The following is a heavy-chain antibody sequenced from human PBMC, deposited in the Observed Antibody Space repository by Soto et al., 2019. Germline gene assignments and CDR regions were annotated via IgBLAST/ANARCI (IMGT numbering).Heavy chain of an antibody. V-gene: IGHV4-59*01. CDR2: ISYSGST. D-gene: IGHD6-19*01. CDR3: AALYSSGWYVLF. Sequence: QVQLQESGPGLVKPSETLSLTCSVSGASIRTYFWSWIRQPPGKGLEWIGYISYSGSTTYYNPSLKSRVTMSADTSKNHSSLRLNSVTAADTAVYYCAALYSSGWYVLFWGQGTLVTVSS. J-gene: IGHJ4*02. CDR1: GASIRTYF.